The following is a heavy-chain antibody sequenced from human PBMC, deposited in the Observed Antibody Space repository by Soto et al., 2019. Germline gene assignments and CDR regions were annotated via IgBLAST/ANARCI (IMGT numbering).Heavy chain of an antibody. V-gene: IGHV4-30-2*01. J-gene: IGHJ5*02. D-gene: IGHD3-10*01. CDR3: AMAVAPNFGTWFDP. Sequence: PSETLSLTCAVSGGSITSGNSYSWSWIRQPPGKGLEWIGSISHTGSTSYNPSLKSRLTMSVDKSKNQFSLRLSSVTAADMAVYYCAMAVAPNFGTWFDPWGQGILVTVSS. CDR2: ISHTGST. CDR1: GGSITSGNSYS.